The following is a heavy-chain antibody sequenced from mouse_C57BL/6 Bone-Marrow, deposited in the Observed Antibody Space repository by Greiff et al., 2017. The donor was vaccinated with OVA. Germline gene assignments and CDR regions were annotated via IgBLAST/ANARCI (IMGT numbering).Heavy chain of an antibody. V-gene: IGHV5-6*01. CDR2: ISSGGSYT. CDR3: ARHPPYDYDVFSFAY. Sequence: DVHLVESGGDLVKPGGSLKLSCAASGFTFSSYGMSWVRQTPDKRLEWVATISSGGSYTYYPDSVKGRFTISRDNAKNTLYLQMSSLKSEDTAMYYCARHPPYDYDVFSFAYWGQGTLVTVSA. CDR1: GFTFSSYG. J-gene: IGHJ3*01. D-gene: IGHD2-4*01.